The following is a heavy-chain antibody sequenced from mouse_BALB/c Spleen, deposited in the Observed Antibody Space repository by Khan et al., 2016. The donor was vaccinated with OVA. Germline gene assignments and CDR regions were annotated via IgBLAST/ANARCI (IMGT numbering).Heavy chain of an antibody. Sequence: QVQLKVSGAELAKPGASVKMSCTASGYTFTSYWMHWIKQRPGQGLEWIGYINPTSGYTDYNQKFKDKATLTADKSSSTAYMQLSSLTSDDSAVYYCARDRIDYWGQGTALTGSS. CDR1: GYTFTSYW. CDR2: INPTSGYT. J-gene: IGHJ2*01. CDR3: ARDRIDY. V-gene: IGHV1-7*01.